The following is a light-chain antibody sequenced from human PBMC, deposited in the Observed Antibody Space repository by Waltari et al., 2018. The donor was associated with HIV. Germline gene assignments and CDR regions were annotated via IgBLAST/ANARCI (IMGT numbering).Light chain of an antibody. J-gene: IGKJ1*01. CDR2: GAS. V-gene: IGKV3-15*01. CDR1: QSVSSN. CDR3: QQYNNWPQGT. Sequence: EIVVTQSPATLSVSPGERATLSCRASQSVSSNLAWYQHKPGLAPRLLFYGASTRATGIPARFSGSGSGTEFSLTITSLQSEDFAVYYCQQYNNWPQGTFGQGTKVEI.